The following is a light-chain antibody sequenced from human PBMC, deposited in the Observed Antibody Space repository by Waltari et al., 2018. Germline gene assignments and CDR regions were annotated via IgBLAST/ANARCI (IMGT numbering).Light chain of an antibody. V-gene: IGLV2-14*03. Sequence: QSALTQPASVSGSPGQSITISCTGISSDVVVYNYVSWYQQHPGKAPQLIIHDVFKRPIGVSDCSSGSQTGNTASLSICGLQAEDEAHYYCSSYADNTVFCGGTKLTVL. CDR1: SSDVVVYNY. CDR2: DVF. CDR3: SSYADNTV. J-gene: IGLJ2*01.